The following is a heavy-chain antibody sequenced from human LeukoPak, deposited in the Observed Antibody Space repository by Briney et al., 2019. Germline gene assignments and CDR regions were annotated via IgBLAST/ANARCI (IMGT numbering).Heavy chain of an antibody. CDR2: ISWDSGNK. V-gene: IGHV3-9*01. CDR3: AKEESFHDKVFDY. Sequence: GRSLRLSCAASGFTFDDFAMHWVRQAPGKGPEWVSSISWDSGNKRYADSVRGRFTISRDSAKNSLYLQMNSLGPEDTAFYYCAKEESFHDKVFDYWGQGTLVTVSS. D-gene: IGHD5/OR15-5a*01. CDR1: GFTFDDFA. J-gene: IGHJ4*02.